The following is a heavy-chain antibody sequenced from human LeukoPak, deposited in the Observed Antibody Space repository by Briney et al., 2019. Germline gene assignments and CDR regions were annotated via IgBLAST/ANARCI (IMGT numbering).Heavy chain of an antibody. CDR2: IHFSGGT. V-gene: IGHV4-59*01. CDR1: RGSISSFH. D-gene: IGHD6-13*01. J-gene: IGHJ4*02. CDR3: ARGPSSSWYYFDH. Sequence: SETLSLTCSVSRGSISSFHWSWTRQSPGKGLEWIGFIHFSGGTSYNPFLKSRVSISVDTSKNQLDLKLTSLTPADTAVYYCARGPSSSWYYFDHWGQGALVTVSA.